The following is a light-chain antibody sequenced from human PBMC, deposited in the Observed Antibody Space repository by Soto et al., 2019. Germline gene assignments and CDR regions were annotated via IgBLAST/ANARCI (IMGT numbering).Light chain of an antibody. CDR2: GAS. Sequence: EIVLTQSPGTLPWSPGDRATLSCRASQSVSSSYLAWYQQKPGQAPRLLIYGASTRATGIPARFSGSGSGTDFTLTISRLEPEDFAVYYCQRYGTSLTWTFGQGTKVDIK. V-gene: IGKV3-20*01. CDR3: QRYGTSLTWT. CDR1: QSVSSSY. J-gene: IGKJ1*01.